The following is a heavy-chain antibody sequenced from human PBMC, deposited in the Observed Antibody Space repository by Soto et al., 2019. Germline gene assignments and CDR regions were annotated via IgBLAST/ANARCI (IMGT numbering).Heavy chain of an antibody. Sequence: QVQLVQSGAEVQKPGSSVKISCKASGGTLSSYAISWVRQAPGQGFEWMGGIIPLYGTATFAQKFHDRVTIPADKSTSQAYMELSSLRPEDTALYYCGRDLGGYRAGSCRYTWSDLWGHGTLVTVST. J-gene: IGHJ5*02. CDR2: IIPLYGTA. V-gene: IGHV1-69*06. CDR1: GGTLSSYA. CDR3: GRDLGGYRAGSCRYTWSDL. D-gene: IGHD2-15*01.